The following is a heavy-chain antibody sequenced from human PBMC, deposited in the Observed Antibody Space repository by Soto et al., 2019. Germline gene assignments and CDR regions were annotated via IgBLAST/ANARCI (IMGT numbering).Heavy chain of an antibody. CDR2: IDIGGNT. CDR1: GFSVTNNY. Sequence: EVQVVESGGGLVQPGGSLRLSCAASGFSVTNNYMNWVRQAPGKGLELVSIIDIGGNTYYADSVKDRFTISRDNSRNTLYLHMGSLGAEDTAVYYCARGRGSTGYLGREHYFDFWGQGTLVTVSP. V-gene: IGHV3-66*01. CDR3: ARGRGSTGYLGREHYFDF. J-gene: IGHJ4*02. D-gene: IGHD2-2*01.